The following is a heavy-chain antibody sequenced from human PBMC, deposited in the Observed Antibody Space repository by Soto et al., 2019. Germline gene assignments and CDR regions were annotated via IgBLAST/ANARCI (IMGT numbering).Heavy chain of an antibody. J-gene: IGHJ4*02. CDR3: AEDTADDGRFAY. CDR2: IYHSGNT. CDR1: GGSISSTNW. D-gene: IGHD5-18*01. V-gene: IGHV4-4*02. Sequence: QVQLQESGPGLVKPSGTLSLTCAVSGGSISSTNWWSWVRQPPGKGLEWIGEIYHSGNTNYTPSLTSGGTKRVAEVQNQFSGTQTAATAAHTAAYYWAEDTADDGRFAYGGKGTVFT.